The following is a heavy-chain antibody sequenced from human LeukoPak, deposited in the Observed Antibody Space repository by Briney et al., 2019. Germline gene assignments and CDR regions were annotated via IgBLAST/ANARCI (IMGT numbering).Heavy chain of an antibody. Sequence: SETLSLTCTVSGGSISSFYWSWIRQPPGKGLEWIGYIYYSGSTNYNPSLKSRVTISVDTSKNQFSLKLSSVTAADTAVYYCARAQYSSGWFDPWGQGTLVTVSS. CDR3: ARAQYSSGWFDP. V-gene: IGHV4-59*01. J-gene: IGHJ5*02. CDR1: GGSISSFY. CDR2: IYYSGST. D-gene: IGHD6-19*01.